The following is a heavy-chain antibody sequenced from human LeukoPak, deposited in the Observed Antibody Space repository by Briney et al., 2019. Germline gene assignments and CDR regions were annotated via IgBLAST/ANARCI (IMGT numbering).Heavy chain of an antibody. J-gene: IGHJ4*02. CDR1: GYSFTDFY. D-gene: IGHD2/OR15-2a*01. CDR2: IHPGDSDS. CDR3: ARFYSNHLDS. V-gene: IGHV5-51*01. Sequence: GESLKISCKASGYSFTDFYIAWVRQMPGKGLEWMGIIHPGDSDSRYSPSFQGQVNHSVDKSISTAYLQWSSLKASDTAMFYCARFYSNHLDSWGQGTLVTVSS.